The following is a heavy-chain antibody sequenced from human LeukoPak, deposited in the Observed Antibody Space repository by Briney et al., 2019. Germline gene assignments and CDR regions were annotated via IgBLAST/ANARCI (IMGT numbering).Heavy chain of an antibody. D-gene: IGHD1-26*01. J-gene: IGHJ2*01. Sequence: PGGSLRLSCAASGFTFSSYWMYWVRQAPGRGLVWVSRINSEGKTTHYADSVKGRFIIPRDNAKNTLYLQMNSLRAEDTAVYYCARDPGSYSHDWYFDLWGRGTLVTVSS. V-gene: IGHV3-74*01. CDR3: ARDPGSYSHDWYFDL. CDR2: INSEGKTT. CDR1: GFTFSSYW.